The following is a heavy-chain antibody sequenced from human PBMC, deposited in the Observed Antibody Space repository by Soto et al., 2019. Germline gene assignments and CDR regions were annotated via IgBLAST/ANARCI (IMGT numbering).Heavy chain of an antibody. V-gene: IGHV3-74*01. CDR2: INSDGSST. D-gene: IGHD2-2*02. CDR3: ARGSTTRYCSSTSCYITSTYYYYYYMDV. CDR1: GFTFSSYW. J-gene: IGHJ6*03. Sequence: PGGSLRLSCAASGFTFSSYWMHWVRQAPGKGLVWVSRINSDGSSTSYADSVKGRFTISRDNAKNTLYLQMNSLRAEDTAVYYCARGSTTRYCSSTSCYITSTYYYYYYMDVWGKGTTVTVSS.